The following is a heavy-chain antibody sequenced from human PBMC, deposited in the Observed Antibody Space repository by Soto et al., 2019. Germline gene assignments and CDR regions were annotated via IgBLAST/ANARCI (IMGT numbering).Heavy chain of an antibody. CDR3: ARVYGNSGWDGAGYYFDY. CDR2: ISSSSSTI. J-gene: IGHJ4*02. D-gene: IGHD5-12*01. V-gene: IGHV3-48*02. Sequence: GGSLRLSCAASGFTFSSYSMNWVRQAPGKRLEWVSYISSSSSTIYYADSVKGRFTISRDNAKNSLYLQMNSLRDEDTAVYYCARVYGNSGWDGAGYYFDYWGQGTLVTVSS. CDR1: GFTFSSYS.